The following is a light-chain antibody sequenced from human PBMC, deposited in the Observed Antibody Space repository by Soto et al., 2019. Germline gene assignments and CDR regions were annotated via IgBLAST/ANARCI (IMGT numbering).Light chain of an antibody. J-gene: IGLJ2*01. CDR3: SSYTRSSTRV. Sequence: QSALTQPASVSGSPGQSITISCTGTSSDIGGYNYVSWYQQHPGKAPKLMIYDVSNRPSGVSNRFSGSKSGNTASLTISGLQGEDEADYYCSSYTRSSTRVFGGGTQLTVL. CDR1: SSDIGGYNY. V-gene: IGLV2-14*03. CDR2: DVS.